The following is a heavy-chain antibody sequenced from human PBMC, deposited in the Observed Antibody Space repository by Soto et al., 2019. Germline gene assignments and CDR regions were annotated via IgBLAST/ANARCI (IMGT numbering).Heavy chain of an antibody. D-gene: IGHD1-1*01. CDR3: ARGRYGDY. Sequence: ASVKVSCKASGYTFTSYGITWVRQAPGQGLEWMGWISAHNGNTDYAQKLQGRVIVTRDASTSTAYMELRSLISDDTAVYYCARGRYGDYWGQGALVTVSS. CDR2: ISAHNGNT. V-gene: IGHV1-18*01. J-gene: IGHJ4*02. CDR1: GYTFTSYG.